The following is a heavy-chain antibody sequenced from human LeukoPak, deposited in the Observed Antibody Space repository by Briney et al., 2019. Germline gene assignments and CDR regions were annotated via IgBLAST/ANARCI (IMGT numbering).Heavy chain of an antibody. D-gene: IGHD3-22*01. Sequence: PSETLSLTCTVSGGSISSYYWSWIRRPPGKGLEWIGYIYYSGSTNYNPSLKSRVTISVDTSKNQFSLKLSSVTAADTAVYYCARVRYYYDSSGYYEPPYFDYWGLGTLVTVSS. CDR1: GGSISSYY. CDR3: ARVRYYYDSSGYYEPPYFDY. J-gene: IGHJ4*02. V-gene: IGHV4-59*01. CDR2: IYYSGST.